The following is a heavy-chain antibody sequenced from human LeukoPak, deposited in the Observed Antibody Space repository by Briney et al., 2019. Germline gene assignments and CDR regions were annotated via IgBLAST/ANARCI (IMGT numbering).Heavy chain of an antibody. J-gene: IGHJ4*02. CDR3: ARGVMVRGVNLDY. D-gene: IGHD3-10*01. V-gene: IGHV3-30*03. Sequence: PGRSLRLSCAASGFTFSSYGMHWVRQAPGKGLEWVAVMSYDGSKEYYADSVKGRFTISRDNSKNTLYLQMNSLRVEDTAVYYCARGVMVRGVNLDYWGQGTLVTVSS. CDR2: MSYDGSKE. CDR1: GFTFSSYG.